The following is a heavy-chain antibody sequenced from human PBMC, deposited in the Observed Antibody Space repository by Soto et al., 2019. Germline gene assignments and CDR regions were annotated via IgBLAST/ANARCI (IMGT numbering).Heavy chain of an antibody. J-gene: IGHJ4*02. V-gene: IGHV4-30-4*01. D-gene: IGHD2-15*01. CDR2: IYYSGST. Sequence: PSETLSLTCTVSGGSIISGDYYWIWIRQPPGKGLEWIGYIYYSGSTYYNPSLKSRVTISVDTSKNQFSLKLSSVTAADTAVYYCARASGYLGDITRWGQGTLVTVSS. CDR3: ARASGYLGDITR. CDR1: GGSIISGDYY.